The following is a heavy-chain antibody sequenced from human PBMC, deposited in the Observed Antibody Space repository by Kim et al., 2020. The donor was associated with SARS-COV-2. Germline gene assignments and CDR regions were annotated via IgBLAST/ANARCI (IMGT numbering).Heavy chain of an antibody. CDR1: GFTFDDYT. D-gene: IGHD3-3*01. CDR3: AKDMSPEYDFWSGSPVYYGMDV. V-gene: IGHV3-43*01. J-gene: IGHJ6*02. Sequence: GGSLRLSCAASGFTFDDYTMHWVRQAPGKGLEWVSLISWDGGSTYYADSVKGRFTISRDNSKNSLYLQMNSLRTEDTALYYCAKDMSPEYDFWSGSPVYYGMDVWGQGTTVTVSS. CDR2: ISWDGGST.